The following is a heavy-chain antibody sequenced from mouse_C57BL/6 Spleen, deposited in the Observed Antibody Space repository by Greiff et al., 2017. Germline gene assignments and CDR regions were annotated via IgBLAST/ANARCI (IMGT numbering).Heavy chain of an antibody. CDR3: ARRDYYAMDY. J-gene: IGHJ4*01. CDR1: GYAFSSSW. V-gene: IGHV1-82*01. Sequence: QVQLQQSGPELVKPGASVKISCKASGYAFSSSWMNWVKQRPGKGLVWIGRLYPGDGDTNYNGKFKGKATLTADKSSSTAYMQLSSLTSEDSAVYFCARRDYYAMDYWGQGTSVTVSS. CDR2: LYPGDGDT.